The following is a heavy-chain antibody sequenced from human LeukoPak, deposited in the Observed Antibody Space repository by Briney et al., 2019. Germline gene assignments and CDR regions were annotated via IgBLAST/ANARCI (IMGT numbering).Heavy chain of an antibody. CDR2: ISSSSSTI. CDR1: GFTFSSYS. J-gene: IGHJ3*02. Sequence: GGSLRLSCAASGFTFSSYSMNCVRQAPGKGLEWVSYISSSSSTIYYADSVKGRFTISRDNAKNSLYLQMNSLRAEDTAVYYCARTGYCSGGSCYRPDIWGQGTMVTVSS. V-gene: IGHV3-48*01. CDR3: ARTGYCSGGSCYRPDI. D-gene: IGHD2-15*01.